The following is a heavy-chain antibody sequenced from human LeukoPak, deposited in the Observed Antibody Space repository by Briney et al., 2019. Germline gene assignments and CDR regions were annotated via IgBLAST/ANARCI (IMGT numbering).Heavy chain of an antibody. Sequence: SETLSLTCGVSGGSVSSTNWWTWIHQPPGKGLEWIGEVHLDGRTNFNPSLKSRLTMSVDLSENHVSLKLTSVTAADTAVYYCAREGGFYRPLDYSGQGTLVTVS. V-gene: IGHV4-4*02. CDR2: VHLDGRT. CDR3: AREGGFYRPLDY. D-gene: IGHD6-25*01. CDR1: GGSVSSTNW. J-gene: IGHJ4*02.